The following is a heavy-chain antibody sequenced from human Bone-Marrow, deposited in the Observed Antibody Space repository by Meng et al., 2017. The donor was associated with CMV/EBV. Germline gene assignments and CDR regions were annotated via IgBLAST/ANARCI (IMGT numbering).Heavy chain of an antibody. CDR2: MNPNSGNT. Sequence: ASVKVSYKASGYTFTSYDINWVRQATGQGLEWMGWMNPNSGNTGYAQKFQGRVTMTRNTSISTAYMELSCLRSEGTAVYYCARVGYYYYGMDVWGQGTTVTVSS. J-gene: IGHJ6*02. V-gene: IGHV1-8*01. CDR3: ARVGYYYYGMDV. CDR1: GYTFTSYD.